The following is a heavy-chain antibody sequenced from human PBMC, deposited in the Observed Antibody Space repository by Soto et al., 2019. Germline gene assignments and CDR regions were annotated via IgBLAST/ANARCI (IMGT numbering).Heavy chain of an antibody. Sequence: EVQLLESGGGLVQPGGSLRLSCAASGLTFSSYGTTWVRQAPGKGLEWVSFSSATGAGTYYADSVKGRFTISRDNSKNTLYLQMTSLSADDTAVYYCAKDRRAGGNYGFYSDFWGQGALVIVSS. J-gene: IGHJ4*02. V-gene: IGHV3-23*01. CDR3: AKDRRAGGNYGFYSDF. CDR1: GLTFSSYG. CDR2: SSATGAGT. D-gene: IGHD1-7*01.